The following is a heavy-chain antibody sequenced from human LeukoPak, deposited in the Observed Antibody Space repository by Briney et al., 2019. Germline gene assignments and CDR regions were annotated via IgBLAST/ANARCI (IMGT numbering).Heavy chain of an antibody. D-gene: IGHD3-9*01. CDR1: GFTFSSHG. Sequence: PGGSLRLSCATSGFTFSSHGMHWLRQAPGKALEWVAVISPDGSESHCADSVKGRFSISRDNSKNTLHLQMDSLRAEDTAVYYCARDYTGHYSVDYWGQGTKVTVSS. V-gene: IGHV3-30*03. CDR2: ISPDGSES. CDR3: ARDYTGHYSVDY. J-gene: IGHJ4*02.